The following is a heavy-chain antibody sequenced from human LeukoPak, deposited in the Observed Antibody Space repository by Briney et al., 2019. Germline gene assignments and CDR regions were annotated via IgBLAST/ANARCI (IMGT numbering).Heavy chain of an antibody. J-gene: IGHJ4*02. CDR1: GGSISSYY. CDR3: ARVTGYRIEDYFDY. CDR2: IYYSGST. V-gene: IGHV4-59*01. Sequence: SETLSLTCTVSGGSISSYYWSWIRQPPGKGLEWIGYIYYSGSTNYNPSLKSRVTISVETSKNEFSLKLRSVTAADTAVYYCARVTGYRIEDYFDYWGQGALVTVSS. D-gene: IGHD6-13*01.